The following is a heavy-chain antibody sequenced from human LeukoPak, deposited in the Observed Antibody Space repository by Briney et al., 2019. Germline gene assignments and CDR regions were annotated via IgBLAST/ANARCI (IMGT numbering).Heavy chain of an antibody. CDR2: ISWNSGSI. J-gene: IGHJ4*02. Sequence: PGGSLRLSCAASGFTFSSYGMYWVRQAPGKGLEWVSGISWNSGSIGYADSVKGRFTISRDNAKSSMWLQMNSLRDEDTAVYYCARDQTPFYWGQGSLVTVSS. CDR1: GFTFSSYG. V-gene: IGHV3-9*01. D-gene: IGHD2-15*01. CDR3: ARDQTPFY.